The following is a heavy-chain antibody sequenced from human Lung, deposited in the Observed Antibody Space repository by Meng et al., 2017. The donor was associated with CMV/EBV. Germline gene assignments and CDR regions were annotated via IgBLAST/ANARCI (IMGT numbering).Heavy chain of an antibody. D-gene: IGHD3-10*01. CDR1: GFTVTRNW. CDR3: ARPIEGIRETLDY. J-gene: IGHJ4*02. Sequence: GESLKISCAASGFTVTRNWVTWVRQAPGKGLEWVANINEDGTDKNYLDSVKGRFTISRDNVKKSVYLQMNTLRGEDTAVYYCARPIEGIRETLDYWGQGTLVTVSS. CDR2: INEDGTDK. V-gene: IGHV3-7*01.